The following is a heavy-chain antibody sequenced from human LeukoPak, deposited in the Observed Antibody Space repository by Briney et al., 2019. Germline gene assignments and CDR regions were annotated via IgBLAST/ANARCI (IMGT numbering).Heavy chain of an antibody. CDR2: IYYSGST. CDR3: ARGPGYCSGGSCGDFQH. CDR1: GGSISSHY. Sequence: SETLSLTCTVSGGSISSHYWSWIRQPPGKGLEGIGYIYYSGSTNYNPSLKSRVTISVDTSKNQFSLKLSSVTAADTAVYYCARGPGYCSGGSCGDFQHWGQGTLVTVSS. D-gene: IGHD2-15*01. J-gene: IGHJ1*01. V-gene: IGHV4-59*11.